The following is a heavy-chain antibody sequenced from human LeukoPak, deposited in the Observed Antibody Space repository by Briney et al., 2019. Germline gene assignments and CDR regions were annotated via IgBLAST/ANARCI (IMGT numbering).Heavy chain of an antibody. V-gene: IGHV4-39*01. D-gene: IGHD6-13*01. CDR1: GGSLSSSSYY. Sequence: SETLSLTCTVSGGSLSSSSYYWGWIRQPPGKGLEWIGSIYYSGSTYYNPSLKSRVTISVDTSKNQFSLKLSSVTAADTAVYYCARNLAAAHYYYYYMDVWGKGTTVTVSS. CDR2: IYYSGST. CDR3: ARNLAAAHYYYYYMDV. J-gene: IGHJ6*03.